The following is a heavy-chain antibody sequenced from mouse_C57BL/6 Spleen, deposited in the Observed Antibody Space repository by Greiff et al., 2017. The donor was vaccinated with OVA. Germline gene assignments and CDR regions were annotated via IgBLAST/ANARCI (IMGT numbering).Heavy chain of an antibody. J-gene: IGHJ2*01. CDR3: AREGQLGFDY. Sequence: QVQLQQPGAELVRPGSSVKLSCKASGYTFTSYWMHWVKQRPIQGLEWIGNIDPSDSETHYNQKFKDKATLTVDKSSSTAYIQLSSLTSEDSAVYYCAREGQLGFDYWGQGTTLTVSS. D-gene: IGHD3-3*01. V-gene: IGHV1-52*01. CDR1: GYTFTSYW. CDR2: IDPSDSET.